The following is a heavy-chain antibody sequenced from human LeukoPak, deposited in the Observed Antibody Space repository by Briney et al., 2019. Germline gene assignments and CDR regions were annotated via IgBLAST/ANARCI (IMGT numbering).Heavy chain of an antibody. CDR2: IYYSGTA. CDR1: GDSIGSGNNF. J-gene: IGHJ4*02. CDR3: ATILISPAGLPDSLDN. D-gene: IGHD2-2*02. V-gene: IGHV4-30-4*01. Sequence: SETLSLTCTVSGDSIGSGNNFWSWIRQPPGTGLEWLGYIYYSGTAYYNPSLKRRVSISVDTSKNQFSLKLSSVTPADTAVYYCATILISPAGLPDSLDNWGQGTLVTVSS.